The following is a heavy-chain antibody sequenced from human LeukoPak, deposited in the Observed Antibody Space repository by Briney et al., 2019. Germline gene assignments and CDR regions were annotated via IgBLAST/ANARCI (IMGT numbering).Heavy chain of an antibody. Sequence: GGSLRLSCAASGFTFSIYSMNWVRQAPGKGLEWVSSISSSSSYIYYADSVKGRFTISRDNAKNSLYLQMNSLRAEDTAVYYCARAGDRDGYNSDYWGQGTLVTVSS. CDR2: ISSSSSYI. CDR3: ARAGDRDGYNSDY. D-gene: IGHD5-24*01. V-gene: IGHV3-21*01. CDR1: GFTFSIYS. J-gene: IGHJ4*02.